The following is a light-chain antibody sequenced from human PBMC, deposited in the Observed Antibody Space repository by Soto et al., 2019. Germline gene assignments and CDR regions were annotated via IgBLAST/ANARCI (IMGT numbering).Light chain of an antibody. CDR2: DVT. V-gene: IGLV2-14*01. Sequence: QSALTQPASVSGSPGQSITISCTGTSSDVGRFNYVSWYQQHPGNPPKRIIFDVTRRPSGVSNRFSGSKSGNAASLTISGLQAEDEANYYCSSFVGTSILVVFGGGTKLTVL. J-gene: IGLJ2*01. CDR1: SSDVGRFNY. CDR3: SSFVGTSILVV.